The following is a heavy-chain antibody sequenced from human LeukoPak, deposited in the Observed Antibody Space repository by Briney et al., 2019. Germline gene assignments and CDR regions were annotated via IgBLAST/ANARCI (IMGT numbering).Heavy chain of an antibody. CDR2: ITGDCKYI. J-gene: IGHJ4*02. V-gene: IGHV3-21*01. Sequence: GGSLRLSCAASGFIFKTYTMTWVRHAPGKGLEWVSSITGDCKYITYADSVKGRFTISRDNAKNSLYLQVASLRGDDTATYYCAREGNDYYYDQWGQGTLVTVSP. CDR3: AREGNDYYYDQ. D-gene: IGHD3-16*01. CDR1: GFIFKTYT.